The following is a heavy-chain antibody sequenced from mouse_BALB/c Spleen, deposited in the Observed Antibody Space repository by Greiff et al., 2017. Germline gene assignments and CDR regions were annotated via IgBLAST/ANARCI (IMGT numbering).Heavy chain of an antibody. J-gene: IGHJ4*01. CDR3: ATYGNYSFLDYAMDY. V-gene: IGHV2-9*02. D-gene: IGHD2-1*01. Sequence: VQRVESGPGLVAPSQSLSITCTVSGFSLTSYGVHWVRQPPGKGLEWLGVIWAGGSTNYNSALMSRLSISKDNSKSQVFLKMNSLQTDDTAMYYCATYGNYSFLDYAMDYWGQGTSVTVSS. CDR1: GFSLTSYG. CDR2: IWAGGST.